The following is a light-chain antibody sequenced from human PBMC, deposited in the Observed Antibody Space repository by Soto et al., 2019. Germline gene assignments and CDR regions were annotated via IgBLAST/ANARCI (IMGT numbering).Light chain of an antibody. CDR2: KAS. CDR3: QQYNNWPIV. CDR1: QTISSW. V-gene: IGKV1-5*03. Sequence: DIQMTQSPSTLSGSVGDRVTISCRASQTISSWLGWYQQKPGKAPKRLIYKASTLKSGVPSRFSGSGSGTDFTLTISSLQSEDFAVYYCQQYNNWPIVFGQGTRLEIK. J-gene: IGKJ5*01.